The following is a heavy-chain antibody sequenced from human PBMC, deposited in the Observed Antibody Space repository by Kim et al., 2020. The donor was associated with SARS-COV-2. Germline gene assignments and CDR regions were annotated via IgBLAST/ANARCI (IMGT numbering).Heavy chain of an antibody. J-gene: IGHJ3*02. CDR1: GFTFSSYA. CDR3: AKALYDYGDYRFNDAFDI. CDR2: ISGSGGST. V-gene: IGHV3-23*01. D-gene: IGHD4-17*01. Sequence: GGSLRLSCAASGFTFSSYAMSWVRQAPGKGLEWVSAISGSGGSTYYADSVKGRFTISRDNSKNTLYLQMNSLRAEDTAVYYCAKALYDYGDYRFNDAFDIWGQGTMVTVSS.